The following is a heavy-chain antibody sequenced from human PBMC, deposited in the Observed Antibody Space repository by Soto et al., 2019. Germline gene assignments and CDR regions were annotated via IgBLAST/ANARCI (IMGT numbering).Heavy chain of an antibody. CDR1: AFTFRGYA. Sequence: EEQLLESGGGLVRPGGSLRLSCAASAFTFRGYAMSWVRQAPGKGLEWVSAITASADTTYYADSVKGRFTISRENSKNTLYLRMNSLRAEDTAVYYCAKVRPLRDCTSTSCLGAFDIWGQGTMVTVS. D-gene: IGHD2-2*01. V-gene: IGHV3-23*01. CDR3: AKVRPLRDCTSTSCLGAFDI. J-gene: IGHJ3*02. CDR2: ITASADTT.